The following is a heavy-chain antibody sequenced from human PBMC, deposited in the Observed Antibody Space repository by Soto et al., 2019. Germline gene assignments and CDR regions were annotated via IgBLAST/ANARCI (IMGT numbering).Heavy chain of an antibody. CDR3: ARVINSRWELLSYYYGMDV. D-gene: IGHD1-26*01. Sequence: QVQLVQSGAEVKKPGASVKVSCKASGYTFTSYYMHWVRQAPGQGLEWMGIINPSGGSTSYAQKFQGRVTMTRDTSTSTVYMELSSLRSEDTAVYYCARVINSRWELLSYYYGMDVWGQGTTVTVSS. CDR2: INPSGGST. V-gene: IGHV1-46*01. CDR1: GYTFTSYY. J-gene: IGHJ6*02.